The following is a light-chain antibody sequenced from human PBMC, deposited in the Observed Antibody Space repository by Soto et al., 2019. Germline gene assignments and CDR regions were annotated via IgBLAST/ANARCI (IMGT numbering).Light chain of an antibody. Sequence: QSALTQPASVSGSPGQSITISCTGTSSDVGSYDLVSWYQQHPDKAPKLMIYEVSKRPSGVSNRFSGSKSGNTASLTISGLKAEDESDYYCSSYAGGSTYVVFGGGTKLTVL. J-gene: IGLJ2*01. CDR2: EVS. CDR3: SSYAGGSTYVV. CDR1: SSDVGSYDL. V-gene: IGLV2-23*02.